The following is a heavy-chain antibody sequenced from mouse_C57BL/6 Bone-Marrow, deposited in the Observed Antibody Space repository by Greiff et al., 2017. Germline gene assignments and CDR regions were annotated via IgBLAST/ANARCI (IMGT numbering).Heavy chain of an antibody. CDR1: GYTFTSYW. J-gene: IGHJ1*03. CDR2: IYPGSGST. V-gene: IGHV1-55*01. D-gene: IGHD1-1*01. CDR3: ARKGDYGSSYDWYFDV. Sequence: LQQPGASVKMSCKASGYTFTSYWITWVKQRPGQGLEWIGDIYPGSGSTNYNEKFKSKATLTVDTSSSTAYMQLSSLTSEDSAVYYCARKGDYGSSYDWYFDVWGTGTTVTVSS.